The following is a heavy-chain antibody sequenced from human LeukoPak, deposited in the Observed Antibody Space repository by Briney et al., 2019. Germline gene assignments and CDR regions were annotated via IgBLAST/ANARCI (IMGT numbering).Heavy chain of an antibody. CDR1: GGSISGFY. CDR2: IYYTGST. D-gene: IGHD6-13*01. Sequence: SETLSLTCTVSGGSISGFYWSWIRQPPGKGLEWIGYIYYTGSTNYNPSLKSRVTISVDTSKNQFSLKLSSVTAADTAVYYCARGRDIHYSSSWYRKPFDYWGQGTLVTVSS. CDR3: ARGRDIHYSSSWYRKPFDY. J-gene: IGHJ4*02. V-gene: IGHV4-59*12.